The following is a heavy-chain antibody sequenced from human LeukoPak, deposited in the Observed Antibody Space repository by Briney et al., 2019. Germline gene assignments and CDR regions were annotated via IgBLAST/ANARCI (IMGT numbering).Heavy chain of an antibody. J-gene: IGHJ5*02. Sequence: ASVKVSCKASGYSFTGYYMHWVRQAPGQGLEWMGRINPSSGGTNYAQKFQGRVTMTRDTSISTAYMKLSRLRSDDTAVYYCATTSSTWYNWFDPWGQGTLVTVSS. CDR3: ATTSSTWYNWFDP. D-gene: IGHD6-13*01. CDR2: INPSSGGT. V-gene: IGHV1-2*06. CDR1: GYSFTGYY.